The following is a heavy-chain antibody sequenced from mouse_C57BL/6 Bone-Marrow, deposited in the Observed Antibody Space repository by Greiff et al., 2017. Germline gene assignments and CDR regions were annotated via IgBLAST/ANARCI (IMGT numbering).Heavy chain of an antibody. CDR3: AYNWDDY. CDR1: GYTFTSYG. CDR2: IYPRSGNT. J-gene: IGHJ2*01. Sequence: QVQLKQSGAELARPGASVKLSCKASGYTFTSYGISWVKQRTGQGLEWIGEIYPRSGNTYYNEKFKGKGTLTADKSSSPAYMELRSLTSEDSAVYFSAYNWDDYWGQGTTLTVSS. V-gene: IGHV1-81*01. D-gene: IGHD4-1*01.